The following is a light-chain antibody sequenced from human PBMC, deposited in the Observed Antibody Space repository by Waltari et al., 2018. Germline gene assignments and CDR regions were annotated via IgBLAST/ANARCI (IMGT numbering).Light chain of an antibody. V-gene: IGLV1-51*01. Sequence: QSVLTQPPSVSAAPGQRVTISCSGGSSNLGNNDVSWYQQFPGTAPKLLITDNNKRPFGIPDRFSGSKSGTSATLGITGLQTGDEADYYCATWDSRLSVVVFGGGTK. CDR2: DNN. J-gene: IGLJ3*02. CDR3: ATWDSRLSVVV. CDR1: SSNLGNND.